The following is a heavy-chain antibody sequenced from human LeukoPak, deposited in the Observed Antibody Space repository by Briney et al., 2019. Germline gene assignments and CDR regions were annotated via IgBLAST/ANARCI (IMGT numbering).Heavy chain of an antibody. CDR1: GFTFSSYA. J-gene: IGHJ4*02. CDR2: ITRSGSDT. CDR3: AKGTECYCSGTICYNFDY. V-gene: IGHV3-23*01. Sequence: GGSLRLSCEASGFTFSSYAMNWVRQVPGKGLEWVSSITRSGSDTYFVDSVKGRFTISRDNSKNTLYLQLNSLRAEETAVYYCAKGTECYCSGTICYNFDYWGRGTLVTVSS. D-gene: IGHD2-15*01.